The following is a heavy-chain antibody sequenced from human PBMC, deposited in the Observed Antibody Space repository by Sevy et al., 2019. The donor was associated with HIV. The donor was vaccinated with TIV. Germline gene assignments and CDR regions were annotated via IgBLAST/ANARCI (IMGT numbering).Heavy chain of an antibody. D-gene: IGHD3-10*01. J-gene: IGHJ4*02. CDR2: IYFSGST. CDR1: SGSISSYY. CDR3: GIHHHYGYLDY. Sequence: SETLSLTCTVSSGSISSYYWSWIRQPPGKGLEWIGYIYFSGSTNYNPSLKSRVTISVDTSKNQFSLKLSSVTAADTAVYYCGIHHHYGYLDYWGQGTLVTVSS. V-gene: IGHV4-59*01.